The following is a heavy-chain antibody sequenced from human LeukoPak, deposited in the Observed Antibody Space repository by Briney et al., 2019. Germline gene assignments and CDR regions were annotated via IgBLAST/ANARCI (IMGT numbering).Heavy chain of an antibody. CDR2: IYYSGST. Sequence: SETLSLTCAIYGGSFSGYYWGWIRQPPGKGLEWIGSIYYSGSTYYNPSLKSRVTISVDTSKNQFSLKLSSVTAADTAVYYCVRHEYSYGPPWYWGQGTLVTVSS. D-gene: IGHD5-18*01. J-gene: IGHJ4*02. CDR1: GGSFSGYY. CDR3: VRHEYSYGPPWY. V-gene: IGHV4-39*01.